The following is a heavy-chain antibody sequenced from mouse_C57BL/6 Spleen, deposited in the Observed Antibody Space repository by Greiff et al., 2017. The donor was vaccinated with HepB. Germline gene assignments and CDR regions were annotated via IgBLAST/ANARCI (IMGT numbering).Heavy chain of an antibody. CDR3: ARGDEGAWFAY. CDR2: IHPNSGST. V-gene: IGHV1-64*01. CDR1: GYTFTSYW. J-gene: IGHJ3*01. Sequence: QVQLQQSGAELVKPGASVKLSCKASGYTFTSYWMHWVKQRPGQGLEWIGMIHPNSGSTNYNEKFKSKATLTVDKSSSTAYMQLSSLTSEDAAVYYCARGDEGAWFAYWGQGTLVTVSA.